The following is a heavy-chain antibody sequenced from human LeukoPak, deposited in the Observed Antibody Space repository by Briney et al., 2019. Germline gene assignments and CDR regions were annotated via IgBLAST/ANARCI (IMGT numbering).Heavy chain of an antibody. CDR2: ISYDGGNK. Sequence: PGGSLRLSCAASGFTFSSYAMHWVRQAPGKGLEWVAVISYDGGNKYYADSVKGRFTISRDNSKNTLYLQMSSLRAEDTAVYYCARDLERRGEHIDYWGQGTLVTVSS. J-gene: IGHJ4*02. CDR1: GFTFSSYA. CDR3: ARDLERRGEHIDY. D-gene: IGHD3-16*01. V-gene: IGHV3-30*04.